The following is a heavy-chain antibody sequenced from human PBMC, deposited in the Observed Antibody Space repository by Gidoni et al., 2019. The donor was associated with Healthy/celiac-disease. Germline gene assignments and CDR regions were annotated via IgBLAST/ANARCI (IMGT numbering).Heavy chain of an antibody. V-gene: IGHV4-30-4*01. CDR1: GGSISSGDYY. J-gene: IGHJ4*02. D-gene: IGHD3-10*01. Sequence: QVQLQESGPGLVKPSQTLSLTCTVSGGSISSGDYYWSWIRQPPGKGLELIGYIYYSGSTYYNPSLKSRVTISVDTSKNQFSLKLSSVTAADTAVYYCARVVKEGVWFGDPIERGAPAIFDYWGQGTLVTVSS. CDR3: ARVVKEGVWFGDPIERGAPAIFDY. CDR2: IYYSGST.